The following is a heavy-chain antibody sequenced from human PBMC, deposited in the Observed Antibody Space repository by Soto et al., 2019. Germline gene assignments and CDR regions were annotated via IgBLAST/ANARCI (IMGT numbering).Heavy chain of an antibody. CDR3: ARDDDYPDNGFDY. V-gene: IGHV3-33*01. CDR1: GFTFSRHG. J-gene: IGHJ4*02. D-gene: IGHD4-17*01. CDR2: ILNDASGH. Sequence: QVQLVESGGGVVQPGTSLRLSCAASGFTFSRHGMHWVRQTPGKGLEWLAVILNDASGHWYADSVKGRFTIYRDKFEDTSYLQMNGLRLGAAAMYYCARDDDYPDNGFDYWGQGTLVTVSS.